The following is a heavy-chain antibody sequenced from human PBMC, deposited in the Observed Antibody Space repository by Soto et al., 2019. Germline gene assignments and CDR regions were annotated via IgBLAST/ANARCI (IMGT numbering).Heavy chain of an antibody. CDR2: IYYSGST. J-gene: IGHJ3*02. D-gene: IGHD2-2*03. V-gene: IGHV4-30-4*01. CDR1: GGSISSGDYY. CDR3: ARVDLTSFMDIVLVPAAMGDAFDI. Sequence: QVQLQESGPGLVKPSQTLSLTCTVSGGSISSGDYYWSWIRQPPGKGLEWIGYIYYSGSTYYNPSLKSRVTRSVDTSKNQFSLKLSSVTAADTAVYYCARVDLTSFMDIVLVPAAMGDAFDIWGQGTMVTVSS.